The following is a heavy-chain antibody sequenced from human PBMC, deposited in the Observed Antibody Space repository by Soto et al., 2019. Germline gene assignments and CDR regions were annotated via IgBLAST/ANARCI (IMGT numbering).Heavy chain of an antibody. CDR1: GGTFSNSA. CDR2: IMPIFRTP. V-gene: IGHV1-69*12. D-gene: IGHD2-15*01. Sequence: QVQLDQSGAEVKKPGSSVKLSCKASGGTFSNSAISWVRRAPGQGLEWMGGIMPIFRTPDYAQKFQARVTITADESTSTAYMELSGLKPDDTAVYYCARDKARLQLGGNYYYILDVWGQGTTVTVSS. J-gene: IGHJ6*02. CDR3: ARDKARLQLGGNYYYILDV.